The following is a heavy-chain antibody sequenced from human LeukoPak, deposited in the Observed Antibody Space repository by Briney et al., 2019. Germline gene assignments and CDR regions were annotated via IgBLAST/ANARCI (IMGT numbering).Heavy chain of an antibody. CDR1: GFTFSYYG. CDR2: ISGSGGST. CDR3: AKDRGRCSGGSCYSGNWFDP. Sequence: GGSLRLSCAASGFTFSYYGMSWVRQAPGKGLEWVSAISGSGGSTYYADSVKGRFTISRDNHKNMLYLQMNSLRAEDTAVYYCAKDRGRCSGGSCYSGNWFDPWGQGTLVTVSS. J-gene: IGHJ5*02. V-gene: IGHV3-23*01. D-gene: IGHD2-15*01.